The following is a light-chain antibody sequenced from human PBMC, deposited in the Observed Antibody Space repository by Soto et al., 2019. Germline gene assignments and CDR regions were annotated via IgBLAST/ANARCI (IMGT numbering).Light chain of an antibody. CDR3: SSYTSGSTLVV. Sequence: QSALTQPASVSGSPGQSITISCTGTSSDVGDYKYVSWYQQHPGKAPKLMIYEVSNRPSGVSNRFSGSKSGNTASLTISGLQAEDEAAYFCSSYTSGSTLVVFGGGTKLTVL. CDR2: EVS. J-gene: IGLJ2*01. V-gene: IGLV2-14*01. CDR1: SSDVGDYKY.